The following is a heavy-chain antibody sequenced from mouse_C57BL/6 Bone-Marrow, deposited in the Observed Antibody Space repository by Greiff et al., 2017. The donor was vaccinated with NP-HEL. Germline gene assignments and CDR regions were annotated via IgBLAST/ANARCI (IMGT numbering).Heavy chain of an antibody. CDR2: IHPNSGST. D-gene: IGHD1-1*01. J-gene: IGHJ2*01. CDR3: ARRGFITTVVDY. V-gene: IGHV1-64*01. Sequence: QVHVKQPGAELVKPGASVKLSCKASGYTFTSYWMHWVKQRPGQGLEWIGMIHPNSGSTNYNEKFKSKATLTVDKSSSTAYMQLSSLTSEDSAVYYCARRGFITTVVDYWGQGTTLTVSS. CDR1: GYTFTSYW.